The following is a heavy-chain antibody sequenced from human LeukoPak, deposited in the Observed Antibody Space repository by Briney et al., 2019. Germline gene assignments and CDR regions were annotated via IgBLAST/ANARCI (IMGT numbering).Heavy chain of an antibody. CDR3: ARDQELAAAGTSVRWFDH. J-gene: IGHJ5*02. V-gene: IGHV1-46*01. Sequence: ASVKVSCKASGYTFTSYYMHWVRQAPGQGLEWMGIINPSGGSTSYAQKFQGRVTMTRDISTSTVYMEPSSLRSEDTAVYYCARDQELAAAGTSVRWFDHWGQGTLVTVSS. CDR2: INPSGGST. D-gene: IGHD6-13*01. CDR1: GYTFTSYY.